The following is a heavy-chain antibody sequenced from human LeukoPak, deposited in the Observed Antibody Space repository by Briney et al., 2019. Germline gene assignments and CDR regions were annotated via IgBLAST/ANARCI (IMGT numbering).Heavy chain of an antibody. CDR1: GGSISSGSDY. V-gene: IGHV4-39*01. CDR3: ARRAGSGSTKVFDI. J-gene: IGHJ3*02. CDR2: IHYSGST. Sequence: PSETLSLTCTVSGGSISSGSDYWSWIRQPPGKGLEWIGSIHYSGSTYYNPSLKSRVTISVDTPKNQFSLKLSSVTAADTAVYYCARRAGSGSTKVFDIWGQGTMVTVSS. D-gene: IGHD3-10*01.